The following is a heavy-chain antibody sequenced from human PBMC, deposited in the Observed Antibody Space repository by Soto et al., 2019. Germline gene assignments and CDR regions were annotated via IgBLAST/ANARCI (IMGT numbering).Heavy chain of an antibody. CDR3: ARSDLDWNDWYYYYGMDV. Sequence: ASVKVSCKASGYTFTSYAMHWVRQAPGQRLEWMGWINAGNGNTKYSQKFQGRVTITRDTSASTAYMELSSLRSEDTAVYYCARSDLDWNDWYYYYGMDVWGQGTTVTVS. CDR2: INAGNGNT. D-gene: IGHD1-1*01. J-gene: IGHJ6*02. V-gene: IGHV1-3*01. CDR1: GYTFTSYA.